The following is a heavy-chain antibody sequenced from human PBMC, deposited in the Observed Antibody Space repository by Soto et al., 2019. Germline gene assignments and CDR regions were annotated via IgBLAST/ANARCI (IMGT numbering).Heavy chain of an antibody. J-gene: IGHJ6*02. D-gene: IGHD2-2*01. V-gene: IGHV3-33*01. Sequence: QVQLVESGGGVVQPGRSLRLSCAASGFTFSSYGMHWVRQAPGKGLEWVAVIWYDGSNKYYADSVKGRFTISRDNSKNTLYLQMNSLRAEDTAVYYCARPIVPAAYGMDVWGQGTTVTVSS. CDR3: ARPIVPAAYGMDV. CDR2: IWYDGSNK. CDR1: GFTFSSYG.